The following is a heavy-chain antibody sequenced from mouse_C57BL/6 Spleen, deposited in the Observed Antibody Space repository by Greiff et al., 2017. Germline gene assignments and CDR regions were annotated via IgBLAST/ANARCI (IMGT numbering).Heavy chain of an antibody. Sequence: QVQLQQPGAELVKPGASVKLSCKASGYTFTSYWMQWVKQRPGQGLEWIGEIDPSDSYTNYNQKFKGKATLTVDTSSSTAYMQLSSLTSEDSAVYYCARGWERDYYFDYWGQGTTLTVSS. V-gene: IGHV1-50*01. CDR1: GYTFTSYW. J-gene: IGHJ2*01. D-gene: IGHD1-1*02. CDR2: IDPSDSYT. CDR3: ARGWERDYYFDY.